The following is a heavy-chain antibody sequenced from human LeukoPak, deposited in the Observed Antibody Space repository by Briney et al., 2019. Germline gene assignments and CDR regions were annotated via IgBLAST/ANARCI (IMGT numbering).Heavy chain of an antibody. CDR3: ARGILSGTPVHNFDY. D-gene: IGHD3-3*01. CDR2: MNPYTGKT. J-gene: IGHJ4*02. Sequence: ASVKVSCKTSGYTFTNFDINWVRQATGQGLEWLGWMNPYTGKTGYAQKFQGRVTITTDESTSTAYMELSSLRSEDTAVYYCARGILSGTPVHNFDYWGQGTLVTVSS. V-gene: IGHV1-8*03. CDR1: GYTFTNFD.